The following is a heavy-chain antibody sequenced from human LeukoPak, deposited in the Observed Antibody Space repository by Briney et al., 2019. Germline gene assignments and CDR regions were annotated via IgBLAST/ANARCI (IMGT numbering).Heavy chain of an antibody. D-gene: IGHD3-16*01. V-gene: IGHV3-7*03. CDR2: IKQDGSEK. J-gene: IGHJ4*02. Sequence: GGSLRLSCAASGFTFSSYWMSWVRQAPGKGLEWVANIKQDGSEKYYVDSVKGRFTISRENAKNSLYMQMNSLRAEDTAVYYCARVRTDSVWGDYFDYWGQGTLVTVSS. CDR1: GFTFSSYW. CDR3: ARVRTDSVWGDYFDY.